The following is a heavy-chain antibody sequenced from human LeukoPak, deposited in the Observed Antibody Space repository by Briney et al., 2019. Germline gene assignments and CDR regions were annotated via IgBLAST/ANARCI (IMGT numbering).Heavy chain of an antibody. V-gene: IGHV3-23*01. J-gene: IGHJ4*02. CDR2: ISGSGGST. CDR3: ARHPFGDFDY. CDR1: GFTFSSYA. D-gene: IGHD3-10*01. Sequence: GGSLRLSCAASGFTFSSYAMSWVRQAPGKGLEWVSAISGSGGSTYYADSVKGRFTISRDNAKNSLYLQMNSLRVEDTAVYYCARHPFGDFDYWGQGTLVTVSS.